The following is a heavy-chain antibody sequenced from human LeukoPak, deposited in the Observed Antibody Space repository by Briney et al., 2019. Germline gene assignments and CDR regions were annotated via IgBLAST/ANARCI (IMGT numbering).Heavy chain of an antibody. CDR1: GYTFTGYY. D-gene: IGHD6-19*01. CDR2: INPSSGGT. V-gene: IGHV1-2*02. CDR3: ARVSIAVAGTPFDY. J-gene: IGHJ4*02. Sequence: ASVKVSCKASGYTFTGYYMHWVRQAPGQGLEWMGWINPSSGGTNYAQKFQGRVTMTRDTSISTAYMELSRLRSDDTAVYYCARVSIAVAGTPFDYWGQGTLVTVSS.